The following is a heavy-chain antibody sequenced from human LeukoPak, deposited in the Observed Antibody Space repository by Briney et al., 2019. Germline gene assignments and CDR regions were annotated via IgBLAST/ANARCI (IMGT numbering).Heavy chain of an antibody. J-gene: IGHJ6*03. CDR1: GGSISSYY. D-gene: IGHD6-19*01. CDR2: IYYSGST. CDR3: ARGKWLPAQTYYYYYMDV. Sequence: KPSETLPLTCTVSGGSISSYYWSWIRQPPGKGLEWIGYIYYSGSTNYNPSLKSRVTISVDTYKNQFSLKLSSVTAADTAVYYRARGKWLPAQTYYYYYMDVWGKGTTVTVSS. V-gene: IGHV4-59*01.